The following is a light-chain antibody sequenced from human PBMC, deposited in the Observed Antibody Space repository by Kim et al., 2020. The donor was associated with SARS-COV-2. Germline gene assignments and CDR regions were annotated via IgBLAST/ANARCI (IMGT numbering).Light chain of an antibody. V-gene: IGLV2-14*03. Sequence: GQSITIPCTRTSSDVGAYNYVYWYQQQTGKAPKLMIYDVSDRPSGVSNRFSGSRSGNTASLTISGLQAEDEADYYCCSYTTSSTFGFGTGTKVTVL. CDR3: CSYTTSSTFG. CDR1: SSDVGAYNY. CDR2: DVS. J-gene: IGLJ1*01.